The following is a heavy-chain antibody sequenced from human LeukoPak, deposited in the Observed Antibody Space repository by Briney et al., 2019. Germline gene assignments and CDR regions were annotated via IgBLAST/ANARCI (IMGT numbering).Heavy chain of an antibody. Sequence: PSETLSLTCAVYGGSFSGYYWSWIRQPPGKRLEWIGEINHSGSTNYNPSLKSRVTISVDTSKNQFSLKLSSVTAADTAVYYCALLGYCSSTSCPIDYWGQGTLVTVSS. CDR1: GGSFSGYY. D-gene: IGHD2-2*01. CDR3: ALLGYCSSTSCPIDY. J-gene: IGHJ4*02. V-gene: IGHV4-34*01. CDR2: INHSGST.